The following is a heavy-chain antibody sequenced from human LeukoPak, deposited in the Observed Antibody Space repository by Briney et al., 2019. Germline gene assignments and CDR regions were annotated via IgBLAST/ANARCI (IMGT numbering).Heavy chain of an antibody. CDR1: GFTVSSNY. D-gene: IGHD1-26*01. CDR3: ARAGGIVGATDDAFDI. V-gene: IGHV3-53*01. Sequence: PGGSLRLSCAASGFTVSSNYMSWVRQAPGKGLEWVSVIYSGGSTYYADSVKGRFTISRDNSKNTLYLQMNSLRAEDTAVYYCARAGGIVGATDDAFDIWGQGTMVTVSS. CDR2: IYSGGST. J-gene: IGHJ3*02.